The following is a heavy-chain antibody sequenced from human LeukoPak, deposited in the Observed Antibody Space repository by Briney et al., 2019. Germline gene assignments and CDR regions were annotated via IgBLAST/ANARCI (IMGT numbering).Heavy chain of an antibody. J-gene: IGHJ4*02. CDR2: INPNSGGT. Sequence: ASVKVSCKASGYTFTGYYMHWVRQAPGQGLEWMGWINPNSGGTSYAQKFQGRVTMTRDTSTSTVYMELSSLRSEDTAVYYCARVGELLITLHLDYWGQGTLVTVSS. D-gene: IGHD1-26*01. CDR3: ARVGELLITLHLDY. CDR1: GYTFTGYY. V-gene: IGHV1-2*02.